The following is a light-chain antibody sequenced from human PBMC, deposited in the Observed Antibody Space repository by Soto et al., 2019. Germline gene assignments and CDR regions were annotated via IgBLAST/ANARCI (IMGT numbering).Light chain of an antibody. CDR3: QQYNSYSRT. CDR2: DAS. J-gene: IGKJ1*01. CDR1: QSISSW. Sequence: DLQMTQSPSTLSASVGDRVTITCRASQSISSWLAWYQQKPGKAPKLLIYDASSLESGVPSRFSGSGSGTEFSLTISSLQPDDFATYYCQQYNSYSRTFGHGTKVEIK. V-gene: IGKV1-5*01.